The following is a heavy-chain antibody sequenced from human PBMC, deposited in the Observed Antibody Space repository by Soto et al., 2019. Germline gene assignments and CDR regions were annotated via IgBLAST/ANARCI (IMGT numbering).Heavy chain of an antibody. V-gene: IGHV3-23*01. CDR2: ISGSGGST. D-gene: IGHD6-6*01. Sequence: EVQVLESGGGLVQPGGSLRLSCAASGFTFSSYAMSWVRQAPGKGLEWVSAISGSGGSTYYADSVKGRFTISRDNSKNTLYLQMNSLRAEDTAVYYCAKGPRYSSSSGYFDYWGQGTLVTVSS. CDR3: AKGPRYSSSSGYFDY. J-gene: IGHJ4*02. CDR1: GFTFSSYA.